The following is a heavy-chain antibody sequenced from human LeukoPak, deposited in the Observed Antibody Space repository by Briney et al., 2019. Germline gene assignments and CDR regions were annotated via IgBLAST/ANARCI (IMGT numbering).Heavy chain of an antibody. CDR3: ARDLAVLWFGEPVPTNWFDP. CDR1: GYTFTGYY. V-gene: IGHV1-2*02. CDR2: INPNSGGT. D-gene: IGHD3-10*01. Sequence: GASVKVSCKASGYTFTGYYMHWVRQAPGQGLEWMGWINPNSGGTNYAQKFQGRVTMTRDTSISTAYMELSRLRSDDTAVYYCARDLAVLWFGEPVPTNWFDPWGQGTLVTVSS. J-gene: IGHJ5*02.